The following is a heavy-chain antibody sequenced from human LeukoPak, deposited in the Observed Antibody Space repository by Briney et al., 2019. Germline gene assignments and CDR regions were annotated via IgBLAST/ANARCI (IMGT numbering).Heavy chain of an antibody. D-gene: IGHD3-3*01. V-gene: IGHV4-34*01. CDR1: GGSFSGYY. Sequence: KPSETLSLTCAVYGGSFSGYYWSWIRQPPGKGLEWIGEINHSGSTNYNPSLKSRVTISVDTSKNQFSLKLSSVTAADTAVYYCAGGVDFWNGPPFDYWGQGTLVTVSS. J-gene: IGHJ4*02. CDR2: INHSGST. CDR3: AGGVDFWNGPPFDY.